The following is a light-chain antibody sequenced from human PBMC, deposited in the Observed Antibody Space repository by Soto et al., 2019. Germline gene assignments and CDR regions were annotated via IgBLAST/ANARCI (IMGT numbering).Light chain of an antibody. CDR3: QSYDSSLSGYVV. V-gene: IGLV1-40*01. CDR2: GNS. Sequence: QSVLTQPPSVSGAPGQRVTISCTGSSSNIGAAYGVHWYQQLPGTAPKLLIYGNSNRPSGVPHRFARSKSGTSASLAITGLQAEEEADYYCQSYDSSLSGYVVFGGGTKLTVL. J-gene: IGLJ2*01. CDR1: SSNIGAAYG.